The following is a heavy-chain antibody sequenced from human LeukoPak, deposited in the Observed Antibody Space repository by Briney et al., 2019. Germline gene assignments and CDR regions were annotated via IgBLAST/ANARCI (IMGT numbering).Heavy chain of an antibody. CDR3: ARDPTYYDFWSGYYTDRGYYFDY. D-gene: IGHD3-3*01. CDR1: GFTFSSYA. CDR2: ISYDGSNK. Sequence: GGSLRLSCAASGFTFSSYAMHWVRQAPGKGLEWVAVISYDGSNKYYADSVKGRFTISRDNAKNSLYLQMNSLRAEDTAVYYCARDPTYYDFWSGYYTDRGYYFDYWGQGTLVTVSS. J-gene: IGHJ4*02. V-gene: IGHV3-30*04.